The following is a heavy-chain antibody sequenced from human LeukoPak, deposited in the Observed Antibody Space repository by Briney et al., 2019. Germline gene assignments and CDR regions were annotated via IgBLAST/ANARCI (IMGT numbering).Heavy chain of an antibody. CDR1: GYSFTNYW. V-gene: IGHV5-51*01. J-gene: IGHJ5*01. CDR3: ARQGRLPAVECDS. Sequence: GESLKISCMGSGYSFTNYWIGWVRQMPGKGLEWMGVIYPGDSDTRYSPSFQGQVTISADKSISTAYLQWNSLKASDTALYYCARQGRLPAVECDSWGQGTLVTVSS. CDR2: IYPGDSDT. D-gene: IGHD2-2*01.